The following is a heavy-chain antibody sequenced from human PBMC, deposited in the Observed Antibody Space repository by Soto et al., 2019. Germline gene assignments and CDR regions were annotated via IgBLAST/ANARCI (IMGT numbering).Heavy chain of an antibody. Sequence: PGGSLRLSCAASRFTFSSYGMHWVRQAPGQGLERVAVIWYDGSNKYYADSLKGRFTISRDNSKNTLYLQMNSLRAEDTAVYYCARDLYDFWSGYESLYYYGMDVWGQGTTVTVSS. V-gene: IGHV3-33*01. J-gene: IGHJ6*02. CDR2: IWYDGSNK. CDR1: RFTFSSYG. CDR3: ARDLYDFWSGYESLYYYGMDV. D-gene: IGHD3-3*01.